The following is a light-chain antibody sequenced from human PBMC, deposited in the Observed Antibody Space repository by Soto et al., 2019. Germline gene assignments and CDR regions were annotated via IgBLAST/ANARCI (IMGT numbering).Light chain of an antibody. CDR1: QSVDNY. Sequence: ETVLTQSPATLSLSPGERATLSCRASQSVDNYLLWYQQKPGQAPRLLIDDASNRAPGIPARFSGSGSGTDFTLTISSLEPEDFAIYYCQQRKSWPPITFGQGTRLEI. CDR3: QQRKSWPPIT. CDR2: DAS. V-gene: IGKV3-11*01. J-gene: IGKJ5*01.